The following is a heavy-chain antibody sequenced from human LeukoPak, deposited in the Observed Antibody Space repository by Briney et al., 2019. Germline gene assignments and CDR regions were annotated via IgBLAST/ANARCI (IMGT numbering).Heavy chain of an antibody. CDR1: GFTFSSYA. J-gene: IGHJ1*01. Sequence: PGGSLRLSCAASGFTFSSYAMSWVRQAPGKGLEWVSAISGSGGSTYYADSVKGRFTISRDNSKNTLYLQMNSLRAEDTAVHYCAKARTSVAGKPEYFQHWGQGTLVTVSS. CDR3: AKARTSVAGKPEYFQH. V-gene: IGHV3-23*01. D-gene: IGHD6-19*01. CDR2: ISGSGGST.